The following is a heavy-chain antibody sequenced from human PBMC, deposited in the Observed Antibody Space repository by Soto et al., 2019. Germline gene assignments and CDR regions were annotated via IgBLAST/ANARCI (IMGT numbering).Heavy chain of an antibody. CDR1: GFTFSSYG. J-gene: IGHJ6*02. D-gene: IGHD6-13*01. CDR3: ARDRYSSSWSYYYYYGMDV. CDR2: IWYDGSNK. Sequence: GGSLRLSCAASGFTFSSYGMHWVRQAPGKGLEWVAVIWYDGSNKYYADSVKGRFTISRDNSKNTLYLQMNSLRAEDTAVYYCARDRYSSSWSYYYYYGMDVWGQGTTVTVSS. V-gene: IGHV3-33*01.